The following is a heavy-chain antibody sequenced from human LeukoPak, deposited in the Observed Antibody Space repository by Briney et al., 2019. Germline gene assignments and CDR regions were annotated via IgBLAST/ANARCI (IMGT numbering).Heavy chain of an antibody. D-gene: IGHD6-19*01. V-gene: IGHV3-9*01. CDR1: GFTFDDYA. J-gene: IGHJ6*02. CDR3: AKSRRGAVAGGYGMDV. Sequence: GGSLRLSCAASGFTFDDYAMHWVRQAPGKGLEWVSGISWNSGSIGYADSVKGRSTISRDNAKNSLYLQMNSLRAEDTALYYCAKSRRGAVAGGYGMDVWGQGTTVTVSS. CDR2: ISWNSGSI.